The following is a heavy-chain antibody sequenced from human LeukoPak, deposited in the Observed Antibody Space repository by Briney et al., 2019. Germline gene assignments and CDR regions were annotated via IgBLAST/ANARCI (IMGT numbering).Heavy chain of an antibody. Sequence: GGSLRLSCAASGFTFSSYWTSWVRQAPGKGLEWVANIKQDGSEKYYVDSVKGRFTISRDNAKNSLYLQMNSLRAEDTAVYYCAKDPVPPLHYDFWSGYYSDYWGQGTLVTVSS. CDR3: AKDPVPPLHYDFWSGYYSDY. D-gene: IGHD3-3*01. CDR2: IKQDGSEK. CDR1: GFTFSSYW. V-gene: IGHV3-7*03. J-gene: IGHJ4*02.